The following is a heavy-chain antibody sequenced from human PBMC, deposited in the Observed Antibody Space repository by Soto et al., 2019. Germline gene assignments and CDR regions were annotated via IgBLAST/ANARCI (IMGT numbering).Heavy chain of an antibody. Sequence: GRLRLSCAASGCTFRTDGVTWVPQAPGKGLEWVSGISGSGGERYYGDSGEGRFSISRDNCENTLFLQMHSLRAEDTAVYYCAKDTLNDSGSFDYWGQGTLVTVYS. CDR3: AKDTLNDSGSFDY. V-gene: IGHV3-23*01. D-gene: IGHD6-19*01. J-gene: IGHJ4*02. CDR1: GCTFRTDG. CDR2: ISGSGGER.